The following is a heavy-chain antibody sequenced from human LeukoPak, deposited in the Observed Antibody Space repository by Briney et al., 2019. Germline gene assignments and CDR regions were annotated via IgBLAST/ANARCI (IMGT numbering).Heavy chain of an antibody. Sequence: GRSLRLSCAASGFTFSNYTIHWVRQAPGKGLEWVAVISYDGSNKYYADSVKGRFTISRDNSKNTLYLQMNSLRTEDTAVYYCARVFRGIWDAFDIWGQGTMVTVSS. CDR3: ARVFRGIWDAFDI. J-gene: IGHJ3*02. D-gene: IGHD3-10*01. CDR2: ISYDGSNK. V-gene: IGHV3-30*04. CDR1: GFTFSNYT.